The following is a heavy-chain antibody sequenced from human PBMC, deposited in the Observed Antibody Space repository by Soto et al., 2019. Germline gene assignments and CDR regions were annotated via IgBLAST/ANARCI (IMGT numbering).Heavy chain of an antibody. CDR2: SYSSGST. CDR1: GGSIDRSNYY. V-gene: IGHV4-61*01. D-gene: IGHD3-10*01. Sequence: SSETLSLTCTVSGGSIDRSNYYWSWIRQPPGKGLEWLGYSYSSGSTNYNPSLKSRVSISLDTSKNQFSLKLTSVTAADTAVYYCTRGSHFYYFDYWGHGTLVTVSS. J-gene: IGHJ4*01. CDR3: TRGSHFYYFDY.